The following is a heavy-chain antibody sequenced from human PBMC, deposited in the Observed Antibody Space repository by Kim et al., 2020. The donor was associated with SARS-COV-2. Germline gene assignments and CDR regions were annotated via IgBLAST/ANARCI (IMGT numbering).Heavy chain of an antibody. CDR1: GGSFSGYY. Sequence: SQTLSLTCAVYGGSFSGYYWSWIRQPPGKGLEWIGEINHSGSTNYNPSLKSRVTISVDTSKNQFSLKLSSVTAADTAVYYCARGLRGVAAALEANWFDPWGQGTLVTVSS. CDR3: ARGLRGVAAALEANWFDP. D-gene: IGHD2-15*01. CDR2: INHSGST. V-gene: IGHV4-34*01. J-gene: IGHJ5*02.